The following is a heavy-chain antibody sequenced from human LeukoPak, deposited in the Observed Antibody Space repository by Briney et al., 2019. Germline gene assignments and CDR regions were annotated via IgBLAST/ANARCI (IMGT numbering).Heavy chain of an antibody. CDR3: ASEKVGIGQQLVKDY. V-gene: IGHV3-30*04. CDR1: GFTFSSYA. Sequence: QSGGSLRLSCAASGFTFSSYAMHWVRQAPGKGLEWVAVISYDGSNKYYADSVKGRFTISRDNSKNTLYLQMNSLRAEDTAVYYCASEKVGIGQQLVKDYWGQGTLVTVSS. CDR2: ISYDGSNK. J-gene: IGHJ4*02. D-gene: IGHD6-13*01.